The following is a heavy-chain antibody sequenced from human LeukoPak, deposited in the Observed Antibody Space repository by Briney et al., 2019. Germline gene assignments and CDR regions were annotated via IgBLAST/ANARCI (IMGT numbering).Heavy chain of an antibody. V-gene: IGHV4-30-2*01. CDR2: IQHSGGT. Sequence: SQTLSLTCTVSGGSISSGGYYWSWIRQPPGKGLEWIGHIQHSGGTYYSPSLRSRVTMSLDRSKNQFSLNLSSATAADTAVYYCASPMTLVLRGLAGIDAFNIWGQGTMVTVSS. J-gene: IGHJ3*02. CDR1: GGSISSGGYY. CDR3: ASPMTLVLRGLAGIDAFNI. D-gene: IGHD3-22*01.